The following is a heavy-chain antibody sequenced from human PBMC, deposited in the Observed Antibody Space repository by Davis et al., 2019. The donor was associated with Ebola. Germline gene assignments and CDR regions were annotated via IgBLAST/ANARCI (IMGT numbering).Heavy chain of an antibody. CDR1: GFTFSSYA. CDR3: ARDKVDIVATILYYYYGMDV. D-gene: IGHD5-12*01. J-gene: IGHJ6*02. V-gene: IGHV3-30-3*01. CDR2: ISYDGSNK. Sequence: GGSLRLSCAASGFTFSSYAMHWVRQAPGKGLEWVAVISYDGSNKYYADSVKGRFTISRDNSKNTLYLQMNSLRAEDTAVYYCARDKVDIVATILYYYYGMDVWGQGTTVTVSS.